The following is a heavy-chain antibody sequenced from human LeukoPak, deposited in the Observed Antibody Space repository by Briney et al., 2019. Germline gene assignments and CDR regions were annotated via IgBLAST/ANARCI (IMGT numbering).Heavy chain of an antibody. D-gene: IGHD2-21*01. CDR2: IFSFNGNT. Sequence: ASVKVSCKSSGYSFTTYGISWVRQAPGQGLEWMGWIFSFNGNTNYAQKFQGRVSMTTDTSTCTAYLELRSLRSDDTAIYFCARRIGTPTDAFDIWGQGTVVTVSS. CDR3: ARRIGTPTDAFDI. V-gene: IGHV1-18*01. J-gene: IGHJ3*02. CDR1: GYSFTTYG.